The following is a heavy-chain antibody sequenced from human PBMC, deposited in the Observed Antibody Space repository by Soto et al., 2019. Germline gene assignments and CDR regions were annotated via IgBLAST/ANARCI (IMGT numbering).Heavy chain of an antibody. D-gene: IGHD3-9*01. CDR2: VGSLAQIKKKSDRVAL. CDR3: TTESYGVLTGLVY. V-gene: IGHV3-15*01. J-gene: IGHJ4*02. Sequence: PGGSLRLSCTTSGFDFRNTWMSWVRQAPGKGLEWVGHVGSLAQIKKKSDRVALDYAAPVEGRFSISRDDSKNTLYLQMNSLKSEDTAVYYCTTESYGVLTGLVYWGQGT. CDR1: GFDFRNTW.